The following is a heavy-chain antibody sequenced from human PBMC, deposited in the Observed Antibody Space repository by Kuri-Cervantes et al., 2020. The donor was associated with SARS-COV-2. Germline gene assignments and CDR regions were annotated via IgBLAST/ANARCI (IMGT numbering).Heavy chain of an antibody. V-gene: IGHV3-21*01. CDR1: GFTFSSYS. D-gene: IGHD1-26*01. Sequence: LSLTCAASGFTFSSYSMNWVRQAPGKGLEWVSSISSSSYIYYADSVKGRFTISRDNAKNSLYLQMNSLRAEDTAVYYCARDSPLVGATWNYFDYWGQGTLVTVSS. CDR3: ARDSPLVGATWNYFDY. CDR2: ISSSSYI. J-gene: IGHJ4*02.